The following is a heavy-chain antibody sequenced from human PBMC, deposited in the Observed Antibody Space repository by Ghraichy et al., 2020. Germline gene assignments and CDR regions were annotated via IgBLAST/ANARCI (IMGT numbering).Heavy chain of an antibody. CDR2: INHSGST. CDR3: ARGWSIAARRVPMDV. V-gene: IGHV4-34*01. D-gene: IGHD6-6*01. Sequence: SETLSLTCAVYGGSFSGYYWSWIRQPPGKGLEWIGEINHSGSTNYNPSLKSRVTISVDTSKNQFSLKLSSVTAADTAVYYCARGWSIAARRVPMDVWGKGTTVTVSS. J-gene: IGHJ6*03. CDR1: GGSFSGYY.